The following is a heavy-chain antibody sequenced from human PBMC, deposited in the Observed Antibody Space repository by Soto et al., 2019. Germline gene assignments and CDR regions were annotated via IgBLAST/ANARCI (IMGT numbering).Heavy chain of an antibody. CDR1: GGTFSNYT. Sequence: GASVKVSCKTSGGTFSNYTINWVRQAPGQGLEWMGGIIPIFGTANYAQKFQGRITFTADESTNTAYMELSSLRSEDTAVYYCARPLGNSPLFDYWGQGTLVTVSS. D-gene: IGHD1-1*01. J-gene: IGHJ4*02. V-gene: IGHV1-69*13. CDR2: IIPIFGTA. CDR3: ARPLGNSPLFDY.